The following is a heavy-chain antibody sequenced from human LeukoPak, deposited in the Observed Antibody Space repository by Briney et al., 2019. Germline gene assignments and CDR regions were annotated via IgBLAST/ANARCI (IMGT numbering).Heavy chain of an antibody. J-gene: IGHJ4*02. CDR1: GYTFTSFA. CDR2: VNVGNGKT. CDR3: ARGAYCSGGKCYSGRIGF. D-gene: IGHD2-15*01. Sequence: ASVKVSCKASGYTFTSFAIHWVRQAPGQGLEWLGWVNVGNGKTGYSQKFQGRCTISRDTTSSKSYLDLRSLRSDDTAVYYCARGAYCSGGKCYSGRIGFWGQGTLVTASS. V-gene: IGHV1-3*01.